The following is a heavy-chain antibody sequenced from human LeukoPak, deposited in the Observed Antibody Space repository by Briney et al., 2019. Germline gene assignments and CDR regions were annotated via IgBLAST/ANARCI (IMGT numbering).Heavy chain of an antibody. CDR2: ISNNGGYT. Sequence: GGSLRLSCAASGFTFSCSAMSWVRQAPGKGLEWVSAISNNGGYTYYADSVQGRFTISRDNSKSTLCLQMNSLRAEDTAVYYCAKQLGYCSDGSCYFPYWGQGTLVTGSS. CDR1: GFTFSCSA. CDR3: AKQLGYCSDGSCYFPY. J-gene: IGHJ4*02. V-gene: IGHV3-23*01. D-gene: IGHD2-15*01.